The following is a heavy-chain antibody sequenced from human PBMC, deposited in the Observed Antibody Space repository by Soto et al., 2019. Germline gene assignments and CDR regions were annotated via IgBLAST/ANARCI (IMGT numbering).Heavy chain of an antibody. J-gene: IGHJ6*03. V-gene: IGHV1-46*03. CDR3: ARGDIVVVPAAMSYCYYMDV. CDR2: INPSGGST. Sequence: QVQLVQSGAEVKKPGASVKVSCKASGYTFTSYYMHWVRQAPGQGLEWMGIINPSGGSTSYAQKFQGSVTMTRDTSTSTVYMELSSLRSEDTAVYYCARGDIVVVPAAMSYCYYMDVWGKGTTVTVSS. CDR1: GYTFTSYY. D-gene: IGHD2-2*01.